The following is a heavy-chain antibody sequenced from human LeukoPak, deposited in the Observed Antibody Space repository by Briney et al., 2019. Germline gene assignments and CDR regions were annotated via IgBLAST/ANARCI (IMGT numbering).Heavy chain of an antibody. J-gene: IGHJ4*02. Sequence: SETLSLTCTVSGGSTSSHYWSWIRQPPGKGLEWIGYIYYSGSTNYNPSLKSRVTISVDTSKNQFSLKLSSVTAADTAVYYCARERRYYDSSGYYYHYFDYWGQGTLVTVSS. CDR2: IYYSGST. CDR3: ARERRYYDSSGYYYHYFDY. D-gene: IGHD3-22*01. CDR1: GGSTSSHY. V-gene: IGHV4-59*11.